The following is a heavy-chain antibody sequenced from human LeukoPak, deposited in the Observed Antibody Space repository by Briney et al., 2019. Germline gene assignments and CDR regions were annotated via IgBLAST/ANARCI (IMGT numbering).Heavy chain of an antibody. CDR1: GFTFSTYD. V-gene: IGHV3-13*04. CDR2: IGFAGDT. J-gene: IGHJ4*02. Sequence: GGSLRLSCAASGFTFSTYDMHWVRQATGKGLEWVSAIGFAGDTYYSGSVKGRFTISRENAKNFLYLQMNSLRAGDTAVYYCARGNILTGYDYWGQGTLVTVSS. D-gene: IGHD3-9*01. CDR3: ARGNILTGYDY.